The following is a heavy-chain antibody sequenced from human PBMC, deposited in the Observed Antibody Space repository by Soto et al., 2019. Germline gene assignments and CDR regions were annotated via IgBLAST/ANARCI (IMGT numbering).Heavy chain of an antibody. D-gene: IGHD4-17*01. CDR2: IYYSGST. J-gene: IGHJ4*02. CDR1: GGSISSGGYY. Sequence: SETLSLTCTVSGGSISSGGYYWSWIRQHPGKGLEWIGYIYYSGSTYYNPSLKSRVTISVDTSKNQFSLKLSSVTAADTAVYYCAREPRQNDYGDYGLRSGTIDYWGQGTLVTISS. CDR3: AREPRQNDYGDYGLRSGTIDY. V-gene: IGHV4-31*03.